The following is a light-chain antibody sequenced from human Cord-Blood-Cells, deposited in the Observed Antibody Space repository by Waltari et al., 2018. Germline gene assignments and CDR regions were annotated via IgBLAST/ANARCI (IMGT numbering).Light chain of an antibody. J-gene: IGKJ2*01. CDR3: QQYNSYSPYT. CDR2: DSS. Sequence: IQMTQSPSTLSASVADRVTITCRASQSISSWLAWYQQKPGKAPKLLIYDSSSLESWVPSRFIGSGSGTEFTLTISSLQPDDFATYYCQQYNSYSPYTFGQGTKLEIK. CDR1: QSISSW. V-gene: IGKV1-5*01.